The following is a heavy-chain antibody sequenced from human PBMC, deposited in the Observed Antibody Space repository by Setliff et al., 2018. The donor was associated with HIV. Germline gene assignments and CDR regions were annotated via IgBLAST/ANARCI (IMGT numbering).Heavy chain of an antibody. CDR2: VDPEDAEK. D-gene: IGHD2-8*01. Sequence: AAVKVSCKVSGYTLTELSMHWGRQAPGKGLEWMGGVDPEDAEKIYAQRFQGRVTMTEDTSTDTAYMELSSLSSEDTAVYYCVTEMMYAQGSFDSWGQGTLVTVSS. CDR3: VTEMMYAQGSFDS. CDR1: GYTLTELS. J-gene: IGHJ4*02. V-gene: IGHV1-24*01.